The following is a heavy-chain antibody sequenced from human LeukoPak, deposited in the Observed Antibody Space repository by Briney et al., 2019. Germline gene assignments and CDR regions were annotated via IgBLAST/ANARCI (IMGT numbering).Heavy chain of an antibody. Sequence: AGGSLRLSCAASGFTFSSYGMHWVRQAPGKGLEWVAVIWYDGSNKYYADSVKGRFTISRDNSKNTLYLQMNSLRAEDTAAYYCSYGSGSYLGYWGQGTLVTVSS. CDR3: SYGSGSYLGY. J-gene: IGHJ4*02. D-gene: IGHD3-10*01. CDR1: GFTFSSYG. CDR2: IWYDGSNK. V-gene: IGHV3-33*01.